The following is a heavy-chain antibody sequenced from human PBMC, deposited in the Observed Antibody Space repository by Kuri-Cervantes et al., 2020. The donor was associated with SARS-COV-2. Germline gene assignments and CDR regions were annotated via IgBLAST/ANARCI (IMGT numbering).Heavy chain of an antibody. CDR1: GFTFSNYG. V-gene: IGHV3-33*01. J-gene: IGHJ4*02. Sequence: GESLKISCAASGFTFSNYGMQWVRQAPGKGLEWVALIWYDGSKKYYAESVKGRFTISRDNAKNSLSLQLNSLRAEDTAVYYCARDLTPERYCSSTSCYTDYDFWSNYLVDYWGQGTLVTVSS. CDR2: IWYDGSKK. CDR3: ARDLTPERYCSSTSCYTDYDFWSNYLVDY. D-gene: IGHD2-2*02.